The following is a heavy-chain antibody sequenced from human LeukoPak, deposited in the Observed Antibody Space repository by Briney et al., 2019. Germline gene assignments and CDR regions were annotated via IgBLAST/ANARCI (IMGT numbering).Heavy chain of an antibody. V-gene: IGHV4-34*01. CDR3: ARDGQIDYGDYTFDY. D-gene: IGHD4-17*01. CDR1: GGSFSGYY. J-gene: IGHJ4*02. Sequence: PSETLSLTCAVYGGSFSGYYWSWIRQPPGKGLEWIGEINHSGSTNYNPSLKSRVTISVDTSKNQFSLRLSSVTTADTAVYYCARDGQIDYGDYTFDYWGQGTLVTVSS. CDR2: INHSGST.